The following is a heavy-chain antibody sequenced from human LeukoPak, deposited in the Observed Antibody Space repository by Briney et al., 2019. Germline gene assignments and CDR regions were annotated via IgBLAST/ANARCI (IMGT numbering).Heavy chain of an antibody. CDR1: GGSISSGGYY. Sequence: SETLSLTCTVSGGSISSGGYYWSWICQHPGKGLEWIGYIYCSGSTYYNPSLKSRVTISVDTSKNQFSLKLSSVTAADTAVYYCARVMRGGYSYGYRPLWFDPWGQGTLVTVSS. CDR2: IYCSGST. J-gene: IGHJ5*02. D-gene: IGHD5-18*01. V-gene: IGHV4-31*03. CDR3: ARVMRGGYSYGYRPLWFDP.